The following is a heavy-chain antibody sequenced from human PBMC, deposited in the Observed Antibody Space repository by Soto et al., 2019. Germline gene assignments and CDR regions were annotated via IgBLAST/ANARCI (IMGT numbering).Heavy chain of an antibody. CDR1: GGSISSDNCL. V-gene: IGHV4-39*01. J-gene: IGHJ4*02. D-gene: IGHD5-12*01. CDR2: IYYRGTT. Sequence: PSETLSLTCTVSGGSISSDNCLWGWIRQPPGKGLEWIGNIYYRGTTYYNPSLKSRVTISVDTSKNQFSLKLSSVTAADTAVYYCARHPRSERGYSGYDGHYCSTGSCYPFDYWGLGILVT. CDR3: ARHPRSERGYSGYDGHYCSTGSCYPFDY.